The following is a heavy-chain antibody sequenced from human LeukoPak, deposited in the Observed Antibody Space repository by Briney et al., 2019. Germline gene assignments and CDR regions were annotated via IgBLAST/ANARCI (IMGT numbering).Heavy chain of an antibody. J-gene: IGHJ6*02. V-gene: IGHV3-30-3*01. CDR2: ISYDEINT. Sequence: GGSLRLSCAASGFTFSSYAMHWVRQAPGKGLEWVALISYDEINTYYADSVKGRFTLSRDNSKNTVYLQMNSLRAEDTALYYCARGGGLDVWGQGATVTVSS. CDR3: ARGGGLDV. D-gene: IGHD3-16*01. CDR1: GFTFSSYA.